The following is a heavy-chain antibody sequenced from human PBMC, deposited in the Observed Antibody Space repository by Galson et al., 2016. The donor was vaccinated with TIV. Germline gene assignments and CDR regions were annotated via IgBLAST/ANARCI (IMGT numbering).Heavy chain of an antibody. Sequence: SLRLSCAGSGFTFSSYEVNWVRQAPGKGLEWISYISPSGTIYYAASVKGRFTISRDNAKNSLFLQMSSLRAEDTAVYFCARVATFVDAFDLWGQGTVVTVS. D-gene: IGHD5-12*01. V-gene: IGHV3-48*03. J-gene: IGHJ3*01. CDR3: ARVATFVDAFDL. CDR1: GFTFSSYE. CDR2: ISPSGTI.